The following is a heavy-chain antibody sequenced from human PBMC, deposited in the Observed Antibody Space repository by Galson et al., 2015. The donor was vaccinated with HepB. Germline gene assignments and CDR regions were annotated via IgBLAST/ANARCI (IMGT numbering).Heavy chain of an antibody. V-gene: IGHV1-69*02. Sequence: SVKVSCKASGGSFINYTFSWIRQAPGQRPEWLGRVIPVLDIVNYALKFQGRVTISADRFTSTAYLELRRLKSEDTAVYYCARKPYDDTGYFHSAFDYWGQGTLVTVSS. D-gene: IGHD3-9*01. CDR2: VIPVLDIV. CDR1: GGSFINYT. J-gene: IGHJ4*02. CDR3: ARKPYDDTGYFHSAFDY.